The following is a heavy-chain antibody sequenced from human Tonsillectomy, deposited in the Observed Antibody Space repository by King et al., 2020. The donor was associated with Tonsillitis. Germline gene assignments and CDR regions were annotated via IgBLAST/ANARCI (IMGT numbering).Heavy chain of an antibody. CDR2: IYHSGST. Sequence: LQLQESGSGLVKPSQTLSLTCAVSGGSISSGGYSWSWIRQPPGKGLEWIGYIYHSGSTYYNPSLKSRVTISVDRSKNQFSLKLSSVTAADTAVYYCARMYYYGSGSYYSWFDPWGQGTLVTVSS. CDR3: ARMYYYGSGSYYSWFDP. J-gene: IGHJ5*02. CDR1: GGSISSGGYS. V-gene: IGHV4-30-2*01. D-gene: IGHD3-10*01.